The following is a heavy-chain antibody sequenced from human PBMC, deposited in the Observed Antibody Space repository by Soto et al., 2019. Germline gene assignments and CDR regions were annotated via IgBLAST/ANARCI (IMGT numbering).Heavy chain of an antibody. V-gene: IGHV1-8*01. Sequence: XSVKVSCKASVYTFTSYDINWVRQATGQGLEWMGWMNPNSGNTGYAQKFQGRVTMTRNTSISTAYMELSSLRSEDTAVYYCARGPYCSSTSCYPLGIFVNYYGMDVWGQGTTVTVSS. CDR2: MNPNSGNT. J-gene: IGHJ6*02. CDR3: ARGPYCSSTSCYPLGIFVNYYGMDV. D-gene: IGHD2-2*01. CDR1: VYTFTSYD.